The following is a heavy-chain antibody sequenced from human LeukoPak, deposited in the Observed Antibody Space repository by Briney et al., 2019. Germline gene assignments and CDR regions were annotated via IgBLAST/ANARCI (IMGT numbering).Heavy chain of an antibody. D-gene: IGHD5-24*01. CDR3: ARDMDDYNAMPPLFQH. J-gene: IGHJ1*01. Sequence: PGGSLRLSCAGSGFTPSNCAMSWVRQAPGKGLEWVSAISGSGDSTYYADSVRGRFTISRDNSKNTLYLQMYSLRAEDTAVYYCARDMDDYNAMPPLFQHWGQGTLVTVSS. CDR2: ISGSGDST. CDR1: GFTPSNCA. V-gene: IGHV3-23*01.